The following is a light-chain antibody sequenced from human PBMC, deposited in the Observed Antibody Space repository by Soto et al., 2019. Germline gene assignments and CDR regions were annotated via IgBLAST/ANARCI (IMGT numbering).Light chain of an antibody. Sequence: DIQMTQSPSTLSASVGDRVTITSRASPSISSGLAWSQQKPGKAPKILIYKASSLGSGVPSRSSGTGSGTECTLTISSPQLDDFATYYWQQYESYSRTCGQGTKVVIK. CDR3: QQYESYSRT. CDR1: PSISSG. J-gene: IGKJ1*01. V-gene: IGKV1-5*03. CDR2: KAS.